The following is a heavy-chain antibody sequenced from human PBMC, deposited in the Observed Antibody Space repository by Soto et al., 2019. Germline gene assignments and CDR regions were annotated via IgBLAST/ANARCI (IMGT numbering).Heavy chain of an antibody. Sequence: EVQLVESGGGLVKPGGSLRLSCAASGFTFTNGWLSWVRQAPGKGLEWGGRIKSNIAGGTTAYSAPVKGRFTISRDDLNHTLYLQMNSLVTEDTGVYYCTTDSAQPFCDGGDCSAVQMKIHDSWGQGTLVTVSS. CDR2: IKSNIAGGTT. J-gene: IGHJ4*02. D-gene: IGHD2-21*02. V-gene: IGHV3-15*01. CDR1: GFTFTNGW. CDR3: TTDSAQPFCDGGDCSAVQMKIHDS.